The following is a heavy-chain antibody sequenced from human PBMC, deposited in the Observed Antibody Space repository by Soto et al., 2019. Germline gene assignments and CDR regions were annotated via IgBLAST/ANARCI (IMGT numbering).Heavy chain of an antibody. V-gene: IGHV1-8*01. CDR1: GYTFTSYD. Sequence: ASLKVSCKASGYTFTSYDISWARQATGQGLEWMGWMNPNSGNTGYAQKFQGRVTMTRNTSISTAYMELSSLRSEDTAVYYCARGRVGYSYGYGSSWGQGTLVTVSS. CDR3: ARGRVGYSYGYGSS. J-gene: IGHJ4*02. CDR2: MNPNSGNT. D-gene: IGHD5-18*01.